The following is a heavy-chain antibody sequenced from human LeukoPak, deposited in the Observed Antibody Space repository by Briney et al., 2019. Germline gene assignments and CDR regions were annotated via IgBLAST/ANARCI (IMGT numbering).Heavy chain of an antibody. D-gene: IGHD1-26*01. CDR3: ARVWELSFDR. J-gene: IGHJ4*02. CDR2: SYSDDNG. CDR1: GFTVSTDH. Sequence: PGGSLRLSCAASGFTVSTDHMSWVRPAPGKGLEWVAVSYSDDNGYYTVSVKGRFTISRDNSKNTLYLQMNSLRAEDTAIYYCARVWELSFDRWGQGTLVTVSS. V-gene: IGHV3-53*01.